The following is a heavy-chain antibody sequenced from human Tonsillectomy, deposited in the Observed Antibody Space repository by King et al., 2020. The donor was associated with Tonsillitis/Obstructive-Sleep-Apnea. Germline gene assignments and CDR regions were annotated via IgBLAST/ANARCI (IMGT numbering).Heavy chain of an antibody. CDR1: GGSFSGYY. D-gene: IGHD2-2*01. Sequence: VQLQQWGAGLLKPSETLSLTCAVYGGSFSGYYWSWIRQPPGKGLEWIGEINHSGSTNYIPSLKSRVTMSVDTFKNQFSLWLSSVTAADTAVYYCARGSTYPQSYYMDVWGKGTTVTVS. V-gene: IGHV4-34*01. J-gene: IGHJ6*03. CDR2: INHSGST. CDR3: ARGSTYPQSYYMDV.